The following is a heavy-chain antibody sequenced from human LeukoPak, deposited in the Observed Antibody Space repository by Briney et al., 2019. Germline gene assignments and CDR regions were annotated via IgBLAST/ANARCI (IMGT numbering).Heavy chain of an antibody. CDR3: ARDSSEGPNYYYYYMDV. CDR2: ISSSSSYI. V-gene: IGHV3-21*01. J-gene: IGHJ6*03. CDR1: GFTFSSYS. Sequence: GGSLRLSCAASGFTFSSYSMNWVRQAPGKGLEWVSSISSSSSYIYYADSVKGRFTISRDNAKNSLYLQMNSLRAEDTAVYYCARDSSEGPNYYYYYMDVWGKGTTVTVS.